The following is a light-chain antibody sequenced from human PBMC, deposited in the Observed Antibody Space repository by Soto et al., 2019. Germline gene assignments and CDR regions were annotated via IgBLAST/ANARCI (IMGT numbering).Light chain of an antibody. J-gene: IGLJ2*01. CDR3: SSYAGAVV. V-gene: IGLV2-23*01. CDR1: SSGVENYNL. CDR2: EGS. Sequence: QSALTQPASVSGSPGQSITLSCTRTSSGVENYNLVSWYQHRPGKALKLIIYEGSQRPSGVSDRFSGSKSGNTASLTISGLRAEDEADYYCSSYAGAVVFGGGTKLTVL.